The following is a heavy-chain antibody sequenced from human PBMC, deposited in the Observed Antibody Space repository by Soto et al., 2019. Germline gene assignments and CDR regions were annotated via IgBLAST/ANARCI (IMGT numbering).Heavy chain of an antibody. CDR2: ISAYNGNT. D-gene: IGHD2-21*02. V-gene: IGHV1-18*01. CDR1: GYTFTSYG. J-gene: IGHJ5*02. Sequence: QVQLVQSGAEVKKPGASVKVSCKASGYTFTSYGISWVRQAPGQGLEWMGWISAYNGNTNYAQKLQGRVTMTTDTSTSTADMELRSLRSDDTAVYYCARAPTPVVTRYNWFDPWGQGTLVTVSS. CDR3: ARAPTPVVTRYNWFDP.